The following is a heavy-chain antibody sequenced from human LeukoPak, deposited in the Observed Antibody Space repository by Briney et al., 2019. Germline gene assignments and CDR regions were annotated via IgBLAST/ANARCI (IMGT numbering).Heavy chain of an antibody. D-gene: IGHD4-11*01. V-gene: IGHV1-69*04. J-gene: IGHJ3*02. CDR3: ASPSFRGDYSVFDI. CDR1: GGTFSSYA. CDR2: IIPVLDIA. Sequence: VASVKVSCKASGGTFSSYAISWVRQAPGQGLEWMGRIIPVLDIANYAQKFQGRVTITADKSTSTAYMELISLRSEDTAVYYCASPSFRGDYSVFDIWGQGTMVTVSS.